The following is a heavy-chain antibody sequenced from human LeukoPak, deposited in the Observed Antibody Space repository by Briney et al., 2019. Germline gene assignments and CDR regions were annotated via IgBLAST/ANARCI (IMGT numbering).Heavy chain of an antibody. V-gene: IGHV4-59*01. D-gene: IGHD3-22*01. J-gene: IGHJ4*02. Sequence: SETLSLTCTVSGGSISSYYWSWIRQPPGKGLEWIGYIYYSGSTNYNPSLKSRVTISVDTSKNQFSLKLSSVTAADTAVYYCARGIVVAGFDYWGQGTLVTVSS. CDR3: ARGIVVAGFDY. CDR2: IYYSGST. CDR1: GGSISSYY.